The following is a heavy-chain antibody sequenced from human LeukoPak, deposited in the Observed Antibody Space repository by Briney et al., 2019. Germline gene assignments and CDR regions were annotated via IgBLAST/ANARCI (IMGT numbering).Heavy chain of an antibody. J-gene: IGHJ6*02. CDR3: ARDRDVPAIGMDV. Sequence: PGGSLRLSCAASGFAFSSYAMHWVRQAPGKGLEWVAVISYDGSSKYHADSVKGRFTISRDNAKNSLYLQMNSLRAEDTAVYYCARDRDVPAIGMDVWGQGTTVTVSS. CDR2: ISYDGSSK. CDR1: GFAFSSYA. V-gene: IGHV3-30-3*01.